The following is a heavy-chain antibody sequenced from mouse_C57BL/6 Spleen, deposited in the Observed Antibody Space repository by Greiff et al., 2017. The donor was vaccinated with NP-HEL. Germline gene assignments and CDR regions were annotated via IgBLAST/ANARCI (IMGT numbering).Heavy chain of an antibody. Sequence: QVQLQQSGAELVRPGASVTLSCKASGYTFTDYEMHWVKQTPVHGLEWIGAIDPETGGTAYNQKFKGKAILTAGKSSSTAYMELRSLTSEDSAVYYCTRWGYYPLDYWGQGTTLTVSS. D-gene: IGHD1-1*01. CDR2: IDPETGGT. J-gene: IGHJ2*01. V-gene: IGHV1-15*01. CDR3: TRWGYYPLDY. CDR1: GYTFTDYE.